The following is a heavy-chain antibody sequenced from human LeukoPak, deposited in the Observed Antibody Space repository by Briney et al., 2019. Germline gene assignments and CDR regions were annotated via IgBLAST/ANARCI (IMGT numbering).Heavy chain of an antibody. Sequence: ASVKVSCKASGYTFTSYGISWVRQAPGQGLEWMGWISAYNGNTNYAQKLQGRVTMTTDTSTSTAYMELRSLRSDDTAEYYCARYDYGDRGDYGYGMDVWGQGTTVTVSS. CDR3: ARYDYGDRGDYGYGMDV. CDR2: ISAYNGNT. D-gene: IGHD4-17*01. CDR1: GYTFTSYG. J-gene: IGHJ6*02. V-gene: IGHV1-18*01.